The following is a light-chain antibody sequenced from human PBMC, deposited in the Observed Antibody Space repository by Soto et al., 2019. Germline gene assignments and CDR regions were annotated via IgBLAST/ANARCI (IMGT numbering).Light chain of an antibody. V-gene: IGKV1-5*01. CDR2: DAS. CDR3: QQYDDYPLT. Sequence: SVGDRVTITCRASQTIQNWLAWYQQKPGTAPKLLIYDASTLESGVPSRFSGSGSGTEFTLTISSLQPDDFATFYCQQYDDYPLTFGGGTKVDIK. J-gene: IGKJ4*01. CDR1: QTIQNW.